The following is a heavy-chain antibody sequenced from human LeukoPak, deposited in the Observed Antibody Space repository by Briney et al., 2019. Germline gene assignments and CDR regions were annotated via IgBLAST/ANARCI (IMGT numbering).Heavy chain of an antibody. J-gene: IGHJ4*02. V-gene: IGHV3-21*01. CDR1: GFTFSSYA. D-gene: IGHD2-15*01. Sequence: PGGSLRLSCAASGFTFSSYAMSWVRQAPGKGLEWVSSISSSSNYIYSADSVKGRFAISRDNAKNSLYLQMNSLRAEDTAVYYCARDGYCSGGSCYRGYYFDYWGQGTLVTVSS. CDR3: ARDGYCSGGSCYRGYYFDY. CDR2: ISSSSNYI.